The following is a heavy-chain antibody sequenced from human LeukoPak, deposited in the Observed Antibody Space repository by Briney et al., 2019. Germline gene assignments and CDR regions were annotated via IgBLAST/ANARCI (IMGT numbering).Heavy chain of an antibody. CDR2: ITSDGSKT. D-gene: IGHD3-22*01. J-gene: IGHJ4*02. CDR3: ASLYYYDIVGYYYDY. Sequence: PGGSLRLSCAASGITFNYYWMHWVRQAPGKGLKWVSRITSDGSKTDYADSVKGRFTISRDNAKNTLYLQMNSLRAEDTAVYYCASLYYYDIVGYYYDYWGQGTLVTVSS. V-gene: IGHV3-74*01. CDR1: GITFNYYW.